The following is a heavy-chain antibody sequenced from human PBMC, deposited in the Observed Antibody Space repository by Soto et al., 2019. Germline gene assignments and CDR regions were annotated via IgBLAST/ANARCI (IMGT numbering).Heavy chain of an antibody. Sequence: QVQLVESGGGVVQPGRSLRLSCAASGFTSSSYGMHWVRQAPGKGLEWVAVIWYDGSNKYYADSVKGRFTISRDNSKNTLYLQMNSLRAEDTAVYYCARESRYSSGPSYWGQGTLVTVSS. CDR3: ARESRYSSGPSY. D-gene: IGHD6-19*01. CDR1: GFTSSSYG. J-gene: IGHJ4*02. V-gene: IGHV3-33*01. CDR2: IWYDGSNK.